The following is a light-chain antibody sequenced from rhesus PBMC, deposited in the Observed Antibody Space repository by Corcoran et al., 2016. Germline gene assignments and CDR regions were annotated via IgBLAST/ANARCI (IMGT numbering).Light chain of an antibody. CDR1: SSDIGGYNY. CDR2: DVS. CDR3: SSYEGSNTYI. Sequence: QAALTQPPSVSGSPGQSVTISCTGTSSDIGGYNYVSWYQQHPGKAPKLMIYDVSKRPSGVSDRFSGSKSGNTASLTISGLQAEDEADYYCSSYEGSNTYIFDAGTRLTVL. V-gene: IGLV2-23*01. J-gene: IGLJ1*01.